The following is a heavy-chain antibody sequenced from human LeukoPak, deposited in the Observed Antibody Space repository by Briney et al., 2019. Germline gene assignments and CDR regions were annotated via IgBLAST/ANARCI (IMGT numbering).Heavy chain of an antibody. D-gene: IGHD3-22*01. Sequence: GGSLRLSCAASGFTFSSYARSWVRQAPGKGLEWVSAISGSGGSTYYADSVKGRFTISRDNSKNTLYLQMNSLRAEDTAVYYCAKSGYYDSNGYSIQPAIDYWGQGTLVTVSS. CDR3: AKSGYYDSNGYSIQPAIDY. CDR1: GFTFSSYA. J-gene: IGHJ4*02. CDR2: ISGSGGST. V-gene: IGHV3-23*01.